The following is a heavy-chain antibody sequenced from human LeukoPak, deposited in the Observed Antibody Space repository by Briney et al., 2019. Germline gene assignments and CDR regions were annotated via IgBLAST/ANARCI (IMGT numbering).Heavy chain of an antibody. D-gene: IGHD6-19*01. J-gene: IGHJ6*03. CDR3: AREIAVAGTNYYYYYMDV. CDR1: GGSITRGSYY. Sequence: SETLSLTCTVSGGSITRGSYYWSWIRQPPGKGLEGIGYIYYSGSTNYNPSLKSRVTISVDTSKNQFSLTLSSVTAADTAVYYCAREIAVAGTNYYYYYMDVWGKGTTVTVSS. CDR2: IYYSGST. V-gene: IGHV4-61*01.